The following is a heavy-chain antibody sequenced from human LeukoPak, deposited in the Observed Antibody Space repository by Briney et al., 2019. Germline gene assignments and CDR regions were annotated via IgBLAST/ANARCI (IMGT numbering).Heavy chain of an antibody. CDR3: ARSGVFSGYDAFDI. V-gene: IGHV4-59*08. D-gene: IGHD3-9*01. Sequence: SETLSLTCTVSGDSINISYWSWIRQPPGKGLEWRGYIYHRGSTNYNPPLKSRITVSVDTSKNQFSLKMTSLTAADTAVYYCARSGVFSGYDAFDIWGQGTMVTVSS. CDR1: GDSINISY. CDR2: IYHRGST. J-gene: IGHJ3*02.